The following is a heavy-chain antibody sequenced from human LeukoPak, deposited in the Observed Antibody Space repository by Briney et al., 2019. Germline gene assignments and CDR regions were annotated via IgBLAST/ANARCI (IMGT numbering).Heavy chain of an antibody. V-gene: IGHV4-61*01. Sequence: PSETLSLTCSVSGGSISSGSYYWSWIRQPPGKGLEWIGYIYYTGSTNYNPSLKSRVTISVDTSKNQFSLNLSSVTAADTAVYHCARDRGRDGYNHIDYWGQGTLVTVSS. J-gene: IGHJ4*02. CDR3: ARDRGRDGYNHIDY. CDR2: IYYTGST. CDR1: GGSISSGSYY. D-gene: IGHD5-24*01.